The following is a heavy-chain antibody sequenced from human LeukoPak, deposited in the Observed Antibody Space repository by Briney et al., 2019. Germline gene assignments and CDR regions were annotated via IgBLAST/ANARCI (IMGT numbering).Heavy chain of an antibody. CDR1: GGSISSTYYY. J-gene: IGHJ4*02. V-gene: IGHV4-39*07. CDR2: IYYSGST. D-gene: IGHD4-11*01. Sequence: PSETLSLTCTVSGGSISSTYYYWGWIRQPPGKGLEWIGTIYYSGSTYYNPSLKSRVTISVDTSKNQFSLKLSSVTAADTAVYYCARGFYSPHYWGQGTLVSVSS. CDR3: ARGFYSPHY.